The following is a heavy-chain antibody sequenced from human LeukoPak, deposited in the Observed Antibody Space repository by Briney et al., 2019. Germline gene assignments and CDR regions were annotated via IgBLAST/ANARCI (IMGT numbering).Heavy chain of an antibody. D-gene: IGHD2-2*01. V-gene: IGHV1-18*01. J-gene: IGHJ4*02. Sequence: ASVKVSCKASGYTFTSYGISWMRQAPGQGLEWMGWISAYNGNTNYAQKLQGRVTMTTDTSTSTAYMELRSLRSDDTAVYYCARGGYCSSTSCYSCDYWGQGTLVTVSS. CDR1: GYTFTSYG. CDR2: ISAYNGNT. CDR3: ARGGYCSSTSCYSCDY.